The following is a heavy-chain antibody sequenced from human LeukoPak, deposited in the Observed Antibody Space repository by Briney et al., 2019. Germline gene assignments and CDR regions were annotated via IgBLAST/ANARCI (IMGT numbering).Heavy chain of an antibody. J-gene: IGHJ5*02. CDR1: GVSISSYY. V-gene: IGHV4-59*12. Sequence: SETLSLTCTVSGVSISSYYWSWIRQPPGKGLEWLGYIYSSGSAYYNPSLKSRVTISVDTSKNHFSLRLTSVTAADTAVYYCARTAGKGDYVGWFDPWGQGTLVTVSS. CDR3: ARTAGKGDYVGWFDP. D-gene: IGHD4-17*01. CDR2: IYSSGSA.